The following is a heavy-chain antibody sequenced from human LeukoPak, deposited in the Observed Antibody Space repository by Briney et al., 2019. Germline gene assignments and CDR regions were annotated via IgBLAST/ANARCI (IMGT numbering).Heavy chain of an antibody. CDR2: ISGSSGNT. V-gene: IGHV3-23*01. CDR1: GFTFSSYA. Sequence: GGSLRLSCAASGFTFSSYAMTWVRQAPGKGLEWVAAISGSSGNTYHADSVKGRFTISRDNSKNTLYLQMNSLRAEDTAVYYCAKTIGYYDSSGYSLLYYYYGMDVWGQGTTVTVSS. D-gene: IGHD3-22*01. J-gene: IGHJ6*02. CDR3: AKTIGYYDSSGYSLLYYYYGMDV.